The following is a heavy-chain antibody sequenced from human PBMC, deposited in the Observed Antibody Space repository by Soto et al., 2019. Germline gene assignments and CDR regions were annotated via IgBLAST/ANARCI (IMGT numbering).Heavy chain of an antibody. Sequence: GGSLRLSCAASGFTFSSYAMSWVRQAPGKGLEWVSGISGSGGTTYYADSVKGRFTISRDNSKNTLYLQMNSLRADDTAVYYCAKSTSSGWPYYFDYWGQGTLVTVSS. CDR2: ISGSGGTT. CDR1: GFTFSSYA. V-gene: IGHV3-23*01. J-gene: IGHJ4*01. D-gene: IGHD6-19*01. CDR3: AKSTSSGWPYYFDY.